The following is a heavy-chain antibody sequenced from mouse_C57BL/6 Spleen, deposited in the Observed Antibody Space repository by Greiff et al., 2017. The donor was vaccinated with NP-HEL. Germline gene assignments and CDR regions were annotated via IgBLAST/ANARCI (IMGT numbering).Heavy chain of an antibody. J-gene: IGHJ4*01. Sequence: EVKLVESGPGLVKPSQSLSLPCSVTGYSITSGYYWNWIRQFPGNKLEWMGYISYDGSNNYNPSLKNRISITRYTSKNQFFLKLNSVTTEDTATYYCARGGNYGYYAMDYWGQGTSVTVSS. CDR1: GYSITSGYY. V-gene: IGHV3-6*01. CDR2: ISYDGSN. CDR3: ARGGNYGYYAMDY. D-gene: IGHD2-1*01.